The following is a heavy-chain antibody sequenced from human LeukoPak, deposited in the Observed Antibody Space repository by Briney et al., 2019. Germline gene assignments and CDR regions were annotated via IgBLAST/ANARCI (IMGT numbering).Heavy chain of an antibody. Sequence: PSETLSLTCTVSGGSISGSSHYWGWIRQPPGKGLEWIGSIYYSGSTYYNPSLKSRVTISVDTSKNQFSLKLSSVTAADTAVYYCARTIVGPPDDWSQGNLVTVSS. CDR1: GGSISGSSHY. J-gene: IGHJ4*02. CDR3: ARTIVGPPDD. V-gene: IGHV4-39*01. D-gene: IGHD1-26*01. CDR2: IYYSGST.